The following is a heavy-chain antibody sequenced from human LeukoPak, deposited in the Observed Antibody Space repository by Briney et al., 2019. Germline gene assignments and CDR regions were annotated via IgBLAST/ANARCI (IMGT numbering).Heavy chain of an antibody. V-gene: IGHV3-23*01. J-gene: IGHJ4*02. CDR3: AKERAWAVVPGAYSWPS. Sequence: PGGSLRLSCAASGFTFSSYAMSWVRQAPGKGLEWVSAISGSGGSTYYADSVKGRFTISRDNSKNTLYLQMNSLRAEDTAVYYCAKERAWAVVPGAYSWPSWGQGTLVTVSS. CDR1: GFTFSSYA. D-gene: IGHD2-2*01. CDR2: ISGSGGST.